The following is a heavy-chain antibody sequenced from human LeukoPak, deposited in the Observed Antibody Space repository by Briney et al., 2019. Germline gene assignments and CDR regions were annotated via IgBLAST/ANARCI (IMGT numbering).Heavy chain of an antibody. V-gene: IGHV1-69*01. CDR3: AHCRSTSCYGEYYYYGMDV. J-gene: IGHJ6*04. CDR1: GGTFSSYA. CDR2: IIPIFGTA. Sequence: ASVKVSCKASGGTFSSYAISWVRQAPGQGLEWMGGIIPIFGTANYAQKFQGRVTITADESTSTAYMELSSLRSEDTAVYYCAHCRSTSCYGEYYYYGMDVWAKGPRSPSPQ. D-gene: IGHD2-2*01.